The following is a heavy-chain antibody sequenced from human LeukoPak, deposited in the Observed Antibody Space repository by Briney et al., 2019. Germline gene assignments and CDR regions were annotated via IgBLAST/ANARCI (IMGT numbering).Heavy chain of an antibody. J-gene: IGHJ6*03. D-gene: IGHD2-2*01. V-gene: IGHV1-18*01. Sequence: ASVKVSCKASGYTFTSYGISWVRQAPGQGLEWMGWISAYNGNTNYAQKLQGRVTMTTDTSTSTAYMELRSLRSDDTAVYYCARLGFFQSAADPKLGALDDYYYYYMDVWGKGTTVTVSS. CDR2: ISAYNGNT. CDR3: ARLGFFQSAADPKLGALDDYYYYYMDV. CDR1: GYTFTSYG.